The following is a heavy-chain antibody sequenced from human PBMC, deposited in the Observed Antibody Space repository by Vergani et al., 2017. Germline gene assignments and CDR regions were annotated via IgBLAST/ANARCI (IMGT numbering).Heavy chain of an antibody. CDR3: ALRSSCYYFDI. V-gene: IGHV4-38-2*01. CDR2: VSHSGDT. D-gene: IGHD3-22*01. J-gene: IGHJ5*02. CDR1: GDSISSGNN. Sequence: QVNLQESGPGLVKPSETLSLTCAVSGDSISSGNNWVWIRQPPGKGLGGISSVSHSGDTYFNPSLKVRVTISVDSSKTYFFLTLYSVTAAEAAMYYCALRSSCYYFDIWGQGVLITVSS.